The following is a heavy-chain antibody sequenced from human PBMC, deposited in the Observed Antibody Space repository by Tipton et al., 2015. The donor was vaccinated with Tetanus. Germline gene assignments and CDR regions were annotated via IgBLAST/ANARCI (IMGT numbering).Heavy chain of an antibody. CDR3: AGVTAQRTELYFDH. CDR1: GDSVSGYY. Sequence: TLSLTCTVSGDSVSGYYWSWIRQPPGKGLEWIGYVYYTGSTNHNPSLMSRVTISMDRSKNQISLQLTSVTAADTAVYFCAGVTAQRTELYFDHWGQGTLVTVSS. D-gene: IGHD6-13*01. V-gene: IGHV4-59*02. CDR2: VYYTGST. J-gene: IGHJ4*02.